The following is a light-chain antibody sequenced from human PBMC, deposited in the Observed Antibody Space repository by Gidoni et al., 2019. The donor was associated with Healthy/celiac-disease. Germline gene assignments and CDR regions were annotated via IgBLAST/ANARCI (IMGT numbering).Light chain of an antibody. CDR1: QSVSSSY. V-gene: IGKV3-20*01. Sequence: RATLACRASQSVSSSYLAWYQPKPGQAPRLLIYGAASRATGIPDRVSGSGSGTDFTLTISRLEPEDFAVYYCQQYGSSPFTFXGXTKVEIK. CDR3: QQYGSSPFT. CDR2: GAA. J-gene: IGKJ4*01.